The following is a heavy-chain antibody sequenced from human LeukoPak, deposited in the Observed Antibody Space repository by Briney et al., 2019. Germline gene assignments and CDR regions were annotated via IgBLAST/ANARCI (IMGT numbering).Heavy chain of an antibody. Sequence: GRSLRLSCAASGFTFSTSGMHWVRQAPGKGLEWVADISYDGSDKYYADSVKGRFTIPRDNSKNTLYLQMNSLRAEDTAVYYCAKESRGSMDVWGQGTTVTVSS. J-gene: IGHJ6*02. V-gene: IGHV3-30*18. D-gene: IGHD3-10*01. CDR2: ISYDGSDK. CDR1: GFTFSTSG. CDR3: AKESRGSMDV.